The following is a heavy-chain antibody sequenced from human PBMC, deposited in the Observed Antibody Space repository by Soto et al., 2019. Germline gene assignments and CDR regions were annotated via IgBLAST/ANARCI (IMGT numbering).Heavy chain of an antibody. CDR3: ARDGIAVADRCFDY. CDR1: GYTFTSYA. J-gene: IGHJ4*02. CDR2: INAGNGDT. Sequence: ASVKVSCKASGYTFTSYAMHWVRQAPGQRLEWMGWINAGNGDTKYSQKFQGRVTMTTDTSTSTAYMELRSLRSDDTAVYYCARDGIAVADRCFDYWGQGTLVTVSS. D-gene: IGHD6-19*01. V-gene: IGHV1-3*01.